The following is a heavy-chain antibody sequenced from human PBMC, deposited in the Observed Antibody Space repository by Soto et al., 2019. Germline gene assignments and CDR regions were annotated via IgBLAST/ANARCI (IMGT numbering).Heavy chain of an antibody. J-gene: IGHJ4*02. CDR1: DGSISSYY. Sequence: PSETPSLTFTVSDGSISSYYWGWIRRPPGKGLEWIGSIYYSGSTYYNPSLKSRVTISVDTSKNQFSLKLSSVTAADTAVYYCARRWGYSFDYWGQGTLVTVSS. CDR3: ARRWGYSFDY. D-gene: IGHD7-27*01. CDR2: IYYSGST. V-gene: IGHV4-39*01.